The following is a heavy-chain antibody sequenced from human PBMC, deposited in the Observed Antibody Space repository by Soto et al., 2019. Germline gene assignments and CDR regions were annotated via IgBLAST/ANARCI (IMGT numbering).Heavy chain of an antibody. D-gene: IGHD5-12*01. CDR3: AREMSGGYSGYEVFDY. CDR2: IKQDGSEK. CDR1: GFTFSSYW. Sequence: GGSLRLSCAASGFTFSSYWMSWVRQAPGKGLEWVANIKQDGSEKYYVDSVKGRFTISRDNAKNSLYLQMNSLRAEDTAVYYCAREMSGGYSGYEVFDYWGQGTLVTVSS. V-gene: IGHV3-7*01. J-gene: IGHJ4*02.